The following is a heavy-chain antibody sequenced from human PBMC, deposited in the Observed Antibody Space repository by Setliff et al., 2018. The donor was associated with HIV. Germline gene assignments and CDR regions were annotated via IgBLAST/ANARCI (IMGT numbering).Heavy chain of an antibody. D-gene: IGHD3-22*01. CDR3: ASRVYYYDSNNFLREEGFDP. J-gene: IGHJ5*02. CDR2: IDYSGST. CDR1: GGSISSYY. V-gene: IGHV4-59*08. Sequence: SETLSLTCTVSGGSISSYYWNWIRQPPGKGLEWIGYIDYSGSTNYNTSLQSRVTISVDMSKNQFSLNLTSVTAADTAVYYCASRVYYYDSNNFLREEGFDPWGQGTLVTVSS.